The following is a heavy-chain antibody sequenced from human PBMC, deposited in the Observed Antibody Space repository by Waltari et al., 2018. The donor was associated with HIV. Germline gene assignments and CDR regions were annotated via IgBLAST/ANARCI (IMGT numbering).Heavy chain of an antibody. CDR1: GFTFTNYA. J-gene: IGHJ2*01. CDR2: STNYGGIS. CDR3: ARQATSGYYNDWYFDL. V-gene: IGHV3-64*01. Sequence: EVQLVESGGGLVQPGGSLRLSCAASGFTFTNYALHWVRQAPGKGLEYVSPSTNYGGISDYANSVKARFIISRDNSKNTLYLQMASLRAEDMAVYYCARQATSGYYNDWYFDLWGRGTLVTVSS. D-gene: IGHD3-3*01.